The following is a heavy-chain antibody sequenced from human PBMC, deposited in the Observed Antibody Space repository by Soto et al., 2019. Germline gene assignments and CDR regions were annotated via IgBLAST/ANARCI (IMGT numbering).Heavy chain of an antibody. CDR2: IKSKTDGGTT. Sequence: GGSLRLSCAASGFTFSNAWMNWVRQAPGKGLEWVGRIKSKTDGGTTDYAAPVKGRFTISRDDSKNTLYLQMNSLKTEDTAVYYCTTDPGWDYGDYVGGVLMDVWGQGTTVTVSS. CDR1: GFTFSNAW. J-gene: IGHJ6*02. D-gene: IGHD4-17*01. V-gene: IGHV3-15*07. CDR3: TTDPGWDYGDYVGGVLMDV.